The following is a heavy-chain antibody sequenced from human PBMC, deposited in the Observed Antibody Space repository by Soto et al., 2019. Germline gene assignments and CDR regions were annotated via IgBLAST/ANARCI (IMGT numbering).Heavy chain of an antibody. Sequence: ASVKVSCKASGYTFTSYGLSWVRQAPGQGLEWMGRISAYNYNTNYAQKLQGRVTMTTDTSTSTAYMELRSLRSDDTAVFYCARVIASAADFDYWGQGTLVTVSS. D-gene: IGHD6-13*01. CDR1: GYTFTSYG. V-gene: IGHV1-18*01. CDR3: ARVIASAADFDY. J-gene: IGHJ4*02. CDR2: ISAYNYNT.